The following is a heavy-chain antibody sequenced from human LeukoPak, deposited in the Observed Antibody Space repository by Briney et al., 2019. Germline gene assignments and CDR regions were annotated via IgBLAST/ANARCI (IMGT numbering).Heavy chain of an antibody. D-gene: IGHD3-22*01. CDR2: IIPIFGTA. V-gene: IGHV1-69*13. J-gene: IGHJ6*02. CDR3: ARVFSSGYYPHYGMDV. Sequence: SVKVSCKASGGTFSSYAISWVRQAPGQGLEWMGGIIPIFGTANYAQKFQGRVTITADESTSTAYMELSSLRSEDTAVYYCARVFSSGYYPHYGMDVWGQGTTVTVSS. CDR1: GGTFSSYA.